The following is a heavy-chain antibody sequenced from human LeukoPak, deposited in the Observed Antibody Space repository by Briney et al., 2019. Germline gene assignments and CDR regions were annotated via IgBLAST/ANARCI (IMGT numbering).Heavy chain of an antibody. J-gene: IGHJ3*02. D-gene: IGHD3-10*01. CDR3: AKVMVRGVIRDAFDI. CDR1: GLTFDDYT. Sequence: GGSLRLSCAASGLTFDDYTIHWVRQAPGKGLEWVSLISWDGGSTYYADSVKGRFTISRDNSKNSLYLQMNSLRTEDTALYYCAKVMVRGVIRDAFDIWGQGTMVTVSS. V-gene: IGHV3-43*01. CDR2: ISWDGGST.